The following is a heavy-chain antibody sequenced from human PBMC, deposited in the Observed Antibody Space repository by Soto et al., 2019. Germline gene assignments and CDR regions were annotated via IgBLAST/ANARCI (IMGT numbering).Heavy chain of an antibody. Sequence: GGSLRLSCAVSGSTIRSYRMHWARQVPGKGLVWVSRVSRDGSSTNYADSVKGRFTSSRDNAKSTLFLQMDSLRAEDTAIYYCTRHSAPYGLDVWGQGTTVTVSS. CDR1: GSTIRSYR. CDR2: VSRDGSST. CDR3: TRHSAPYGLDV. J-gene: IGHJ6*02. V-gene: IGHV3-74*01.